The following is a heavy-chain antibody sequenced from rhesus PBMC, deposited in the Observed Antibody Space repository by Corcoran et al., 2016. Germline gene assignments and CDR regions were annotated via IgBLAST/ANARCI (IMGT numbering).Heavy chain of an antibody. CDR3: ASDQRMNTVTQFDY. J-gene: IGHJ4*01. Sequence: QVQLQESGPGLVKPSETLSLTCAVSGGSISGYYYWSWIRQPPGKGLEWIGSIYGSGGSNYLNPSLKRRVTLSVDTSKNQFSLKLRSVTAADTAVYYCASDQRMNTVTQFDYWGQGVLVTVSS. CDR2: IYGSGGSN. V-gene: IGHV4S14*01. CDR1: GGSISGYYY. D-gene: IGHD4-23*01.